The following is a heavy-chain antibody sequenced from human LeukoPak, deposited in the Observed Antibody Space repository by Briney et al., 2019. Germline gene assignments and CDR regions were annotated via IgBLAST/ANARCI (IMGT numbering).Heavy chain of an antibody. CDR2: IYNSGST. Sequence: TLSLTCTVSGGSISSGSYYWSWIRQPAGKGLEWIGRIYNSGSTNYNPSLKSRVTISVDTSKNQFSLKLSSVTAADTAVYYCARGYDLWSGYLDYWGQGTLVTVSS. V-gene: IGHV4-61*02. J-gene: IGHJ4*02. CDR1: GGSISSGSYY. D-gene: IGHD3-3*01. CDR3: ARGYDLWSGYLDY.